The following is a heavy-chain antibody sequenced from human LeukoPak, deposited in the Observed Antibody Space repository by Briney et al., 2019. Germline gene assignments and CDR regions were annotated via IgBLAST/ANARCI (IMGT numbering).Heavy chain of an antibody. D-gene: IGHD3-9*01. J-gene: IGHJ4*02. CDR3: ARDISDY. CDR2: ISSSSSPI. CDR1: GFTFSSYS. V-gene: IGHV3-48*04. Sequence: GGSLRLSCAASGFTFSSYSMSWVRQAPGKGLEWVSYISSSSSPIYCADSVKGRFTISRDNAKNSLYLQMNSLRAEDTAVYYCARDISDYWGQGTLVTVSS.